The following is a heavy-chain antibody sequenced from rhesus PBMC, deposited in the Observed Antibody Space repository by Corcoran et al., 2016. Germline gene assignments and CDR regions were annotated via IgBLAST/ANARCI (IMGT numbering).Heavy chain of an antibody. CDR1: GGSISSGYD. V-gene: IGHV4-76*01. J-gene: IGHJ4*01. Sequence: QVQLQESGPGVVKPSETLSLTCAVSGGSISSGYDWSWIRQPPWKGLEWIGYINGSIGSTNYNPSLYNRVTISKDASKNQFSLKLSSVTAADTAVYYCARSIAAAGMSFDYWGQGVLVTVSS. CDR2: INGSIGST. CDR3: ARSIAAAGMSFDY. D-gene: IGHD6-25*01.